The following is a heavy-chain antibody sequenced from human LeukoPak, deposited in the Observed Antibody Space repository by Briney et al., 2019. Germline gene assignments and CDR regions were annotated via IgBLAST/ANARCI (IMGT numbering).Heavy chain of an antibody. CDR1: GGTFSSYA. J-gene: IGHJ4*02. Sequence: GASVKVSCKASGGTFSSYAISWVRQAPGQGLEWMGWISAYNGNTNYAQKLQGRVTMTTDTSTSTAYLELRSLRSYDTAVYYCARDYSGRYYFDYWGQGNLVTVSS. CDR3: ARDYSGRYYFDY. CDR2: ISAYNGNT. V-gene: IGHV1-18*01. D-gene: IGHD2-21*01.